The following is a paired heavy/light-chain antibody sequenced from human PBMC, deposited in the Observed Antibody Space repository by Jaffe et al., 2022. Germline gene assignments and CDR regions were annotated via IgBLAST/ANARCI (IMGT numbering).Heavy chain of an antibody. D-gene: IGHD3-3*01. Sequence: EVQLLESGGGLVQPGGSLRLSCAASGFTFSSYAMSWVRQAPGKGLEWVSAISGSGGSTYYADSVKGRFTISRDNSKNTLYLQMNSLRAEDTAVYYCAKGGGSPTIFGVVITPFDYWGQGTLVTVSS. J-gene: IGHJ4*02. CDR1: GFTFSSYA. CDR3: AKGGGSPTIFGVVITPFDY. V-gene: IGHV3-23*01. CDR2: ISGSGGST.
Light chain of an antibody. Sequence: AIWMTQSPSLLSASTGDRVTISCRMSQGISSYLAWYQQKPGKAPELLIYAASTLQSGVPSRFSGSGSGTDFTLTISCLQSEDFATYYCQQYYSFPRTFGPGTKVDIK. CDR2: AAS. J-gene: IGKJ3*01. CDR1: QGISSY. V-gene: IGKV1D-8*02. CDR3: QQYYSFPRT.